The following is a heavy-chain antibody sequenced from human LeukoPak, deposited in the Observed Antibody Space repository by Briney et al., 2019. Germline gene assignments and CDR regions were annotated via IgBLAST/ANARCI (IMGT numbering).Heavy chain of an antibody. CDR3: ARRGNPTVTTKEYYFDY. V-gene: IGHV3-7*01. CDR2: IKEDGSEK. Sequence: GGSLRLSCAVSGFTFSSYWMTWVRQAPGKGLEWVANIKEDGSEKYYVDSAKGRFTISRDNAKNSLYLQMNSLRAEDTAVYYCARRGNPTVTTKEYYFDYWGQGTLVTVSS. CDR1: GFTFSSYW. J-gene: IGHJ4*02. D-gene: IGHD4-11*01.